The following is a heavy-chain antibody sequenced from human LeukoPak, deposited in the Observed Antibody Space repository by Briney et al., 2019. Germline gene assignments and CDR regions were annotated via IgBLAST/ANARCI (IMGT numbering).Heavy chain of an antibody. D-gene: IGHD3-10*01. CDR3: AKIHGSGSYYRPNFDY. CDR2: ISTSDSST. J-gene: IGHJ4*02. Sequence: GGSLRLSCAASGFTFSSYAMSWVRQAPGKGLEWVSAISTSDSSTYYAGSVKGRFTISRDNSKNTLYLQMNSLRAEDTAVYYCAKIHGSGSYYRPNFDYWGQGTLVTVSS. CDR1: GFTFSSYA. V-gene: IGHV3-23*01.